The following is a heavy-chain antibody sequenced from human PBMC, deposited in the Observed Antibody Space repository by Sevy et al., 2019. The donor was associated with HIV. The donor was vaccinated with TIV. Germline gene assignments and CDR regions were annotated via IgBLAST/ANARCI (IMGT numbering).Heavy chain of an antibody. CDR3: ATDKGKYGNSPSFHYYYYMDV. D-gene: IGHD4-17*01. CDR2: IYYSGST. CDR1: GGSISSYY. Sequence: SETLSLTCTVSGGSISSYYWSWIRQPPGKGLEWIGYIYYSGSTNYNPSLKSRVTISVDTSKNQFALKQSSVTTADTAVYYCATDKGKYGNSPSFHYYYYMDVWGKGTTVTVSS. J-gene: IGHJ6*03. V-gene: IGHV4-59*01.